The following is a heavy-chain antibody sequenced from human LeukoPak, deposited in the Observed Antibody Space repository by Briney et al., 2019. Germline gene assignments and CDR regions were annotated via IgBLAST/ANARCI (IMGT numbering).Heavy chain of an antibody. CDR3: ARVFDNWDLGHHFDY. Sequence: SETLSLTCTVSGGSISGYYWSWIRQPPGEGLEWIGYVYYNGNTYYNPSFESRLTISLETSKNQFSLKLRSVTSADAAMYYCARVFDNWDLGHHFDYWGQGALVTVSS. J-gene: IGHJ4*02. V-gene: IGHV4-59*01. D-gene: IGHD1-20*01. CDR1: GGSISGYY. CDR2: VYYNGNT.